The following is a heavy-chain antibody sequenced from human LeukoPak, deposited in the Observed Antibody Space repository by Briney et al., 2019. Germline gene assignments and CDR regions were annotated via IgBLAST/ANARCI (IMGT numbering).Heavy chain of an antibody. V-gene: IGHV3-30*18. CDR3: AKVALFSGYYPPFDY. Sequence: GRSLRLSCTASGFTFSNYGMHWVRQAPGKGLEWVAVISYDGSNEYYADSVKGRFTISRDNSRNTLFLQMNSLRPEDTAVYHCAKVALFSGYYPPFDYWGQGTLVTVSS. J-gene: IGHJ4*02. CDR1: GFTFSNYG. CDR2: ISYDGSNE. D-gene: IGHD3-22*01.